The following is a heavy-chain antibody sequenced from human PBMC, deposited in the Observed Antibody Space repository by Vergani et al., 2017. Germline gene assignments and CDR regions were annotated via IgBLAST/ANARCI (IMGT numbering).Heavy chain of an antibody. CDR1: GFTFSSYW. CDR3: AREMITFGGVIQDAFDI. Sequence: EVQLVESGGGLVQPGGSLRLSCAASGFTFSSYWMHWVRQAPGKGLVWVSRITSDGSSTSYADSVKGRFTISRDNAKNTLYLQMNSLRAEDTAVYYCAREMITFGGVIQDAFDIWDQGTMVTVSS. V-gene: IGHV3-74*01. D-gene: IGHD3-16*02. J-gene: IGHJ3*02. CDR2: ITSDGSST.